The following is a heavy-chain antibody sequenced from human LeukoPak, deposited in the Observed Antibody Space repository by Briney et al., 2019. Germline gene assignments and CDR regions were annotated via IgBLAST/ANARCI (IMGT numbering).Heavy chain of an antibody. CDR2: IYSSGNT. J-gene: IGHJ4*02. CDR3: AREGIVVARGFDF. CDR1: GGSISGYY. D-gene: IGHD2-21*01. Sequence: PSETLSLTCTVPGGSISGYYWSWIRQPAGKGLEWIGRIYSSGNTNYNPSLKSRVTMSVDTSKNQFSLKLDSVTAADTAVYYCAREGIVVARGFDFWGQGTLVTVSS. V-gene: IGHV4-4*07.